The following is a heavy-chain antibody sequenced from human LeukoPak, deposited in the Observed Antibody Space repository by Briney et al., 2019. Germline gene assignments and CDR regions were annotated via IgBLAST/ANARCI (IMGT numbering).Heavy chain of an antibody. J-gene: IGHJ4*02. CDR1: GGPISSGSYY. Sequence: SETLSLTFTVSGGPISSGSYYWTWIRQPARKGLEWIGRIYTRGSTNYNPSLKTRVTISVDTSKNQFSLKLSSVTAADTAVYYCAKDRSGGPLWFPRAFDYWGQGTLVTVSS. D-gene: IGHD3-10*01. V-gene: IGHV4-61*02. CDR3: AKDRSGGPLWFPRAFDY. CDR2: IYTRGST.